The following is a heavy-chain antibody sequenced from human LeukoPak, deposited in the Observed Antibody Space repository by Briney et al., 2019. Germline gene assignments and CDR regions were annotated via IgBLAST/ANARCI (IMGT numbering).Heavy chain of an antibody. V-gene: IGHV4-59*01. CDR2: IYYSGST. Sequence: SETLSLTCTVSGGSISSYHWSWIRQPPGKGLEGVGYIYYSGSTNYNPSLKSRVTISVDTSKNQFSLKLSSVTAADTAVYYCARHAHYHDRSGYYDYWGQGTPVTVSS. CDR1: GGSISSYH. J-gene: IGHJ4*02. CDR3: ARHAHYHDRSGYYDY. D-gene: IGHD3-22*01.